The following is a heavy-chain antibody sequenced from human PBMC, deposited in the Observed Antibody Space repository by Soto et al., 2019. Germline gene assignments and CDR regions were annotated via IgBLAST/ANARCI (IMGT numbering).Heavy chain of an antibody. CDR1: GFTLSSYS. Sequence: EVQLVESGGGLVKPGGSLRLSCAASGFTLSSYSVNWVRQAPGKGLEWVSSISSSSSYIYYADSVKGRFTISRDNPKNSLYLQRNSLRAEDTAVYYCAVWSGSFDYWGQGTLVTVSS. CDR3: AVWSGSFDY. V-gene: IGHV3-21*01. CDR2: ISSSSSYI. J-gene: IGHJ4*02. D-gene: IGHD3-3*01.